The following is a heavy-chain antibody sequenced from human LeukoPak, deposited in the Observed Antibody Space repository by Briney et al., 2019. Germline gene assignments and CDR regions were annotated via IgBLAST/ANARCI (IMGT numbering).Heavy chain of an antibody. D-gene: IGHD6-19*01. J-gene: IGHJ4*02. Sequence: GGSLRLSCAASGFTFSSYAMRWVRQAPGKGLDWVSAISGSGSSTYYADSVKGRFTISRDNSKNTLYLQMNSLRAEDTAVYYCARDWSIAVAALLDYWGQGTLVTVSS. V-gene: IGHV3-23*01. CDR2: ISGSGSST. CDR3: ARDWSIAVAALLDY. CDR1: GFTFSSYA.